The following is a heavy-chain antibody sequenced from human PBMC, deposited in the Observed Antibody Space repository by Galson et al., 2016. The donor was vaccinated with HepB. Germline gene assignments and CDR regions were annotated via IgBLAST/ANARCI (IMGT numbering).Heavy chain of an antibody. J-gene: IGHJ4*02. D-gene: IGHD2/OR15-2a*01. CDR1: RFTFSNFW. CDR3: AREPFISPCDY. CDR2: IDRDGSET. Sequence: SLRLSCAASRFTFSNFWMVWVRQAPGRGLEWVANIDRDGSETNYVDSVKGRFTISRDNVKNSLYLQMNSLRVEDTAVYFCAREPFISPCDYWGPGTLVTVSA. V-gene: IGHV3-7*03.